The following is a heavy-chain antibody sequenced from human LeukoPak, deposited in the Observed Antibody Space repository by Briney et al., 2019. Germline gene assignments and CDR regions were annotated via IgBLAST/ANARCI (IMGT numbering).Heavy chain of an antibody. D-gene: IGHD3-9*01. CDR1: GYTFTGYY. CDR3: ARGGYDILTGYPY. V-gene: IGHV1-2*02. J-gene: IGHJ4*02. Sequence: VASVKVSCKASGYTFTGYYMHWVRQAPGQGLEWMGWINPNSGGTNYAQKFQGRVTMTRDTSISTAYMELSRLRPDDTAVYYCARGGYDILTGYPYWGQGTLVTVSS. CDR2: INPNSGGT.